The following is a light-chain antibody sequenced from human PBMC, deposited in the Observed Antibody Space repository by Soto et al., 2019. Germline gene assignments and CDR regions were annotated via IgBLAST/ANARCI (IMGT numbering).Light chain of an antibody. J-gene: IGKJ2*01. CDR1: QSVSNN. CDR3: QQYDT. CDR2: GAS. V-gene: IGKV3-15*01. Sequence: EIVMTQSPATLSVSPGERATLSCRASQSVSNNLAWYQQKPGQAPRLLIYGASTRATGIPARFSGSGSGTEFTLTISSLQSEDFAVYYCQQYDTFGQGTKLEIK.